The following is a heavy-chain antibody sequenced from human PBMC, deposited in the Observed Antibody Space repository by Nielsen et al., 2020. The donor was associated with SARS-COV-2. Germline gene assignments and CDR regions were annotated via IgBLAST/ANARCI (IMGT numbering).Heavy chain of an antibody. CDR2: ISWDGGST. D-gene: IGHD6-13*01. CDR1: GFTFDDYT. CDR3: ASSTGPGGWFDP. J-gene: IGHJ5*02. V-gene: IGHV3-43*01. Sequence: GGSLRLSCAASGFTFDDYTMHWVRQAPGKGLEWVSLISWDGGSTYYADSVKGRFTISRDNAKNSLYLQMNSLRVEDTAVYYCASSTGPGGWFDPWGQGTLVTVSS.